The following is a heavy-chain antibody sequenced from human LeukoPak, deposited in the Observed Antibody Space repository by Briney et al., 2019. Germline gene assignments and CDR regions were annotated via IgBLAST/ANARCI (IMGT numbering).Heavy chain of an antibody. CDR2: IRYDGSNK. Sequence: PGGSLRLSCAASGFTFSSYGMHWVRQAPGKGLEWVAFIRYDGSNKKYVDSLKGRFTISRDNSKNTLYLQMNSLRAEDTAMYYCARDMSLAAAGPLGLGYWGQGTLVTVSS. J-gene: IGHJ4*02. CDR1: GFTFSSYG. V-gene: IGHV3-30*02. D-gene: IGHD6-13*01. CDR3: ARDMSLAAAGPLGLGY.